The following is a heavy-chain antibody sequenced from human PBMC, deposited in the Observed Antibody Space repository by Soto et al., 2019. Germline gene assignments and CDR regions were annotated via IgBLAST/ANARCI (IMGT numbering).Heavy chain of an antibody. Sequence: QVQLQESGPGLVKPSGTLSLTCAVSGGSISSSNWWSWVRQPPGKGLEWIGEIYHSGSTNYNPSLKSRVNISVDKSKNQFSLKLSSVTAADTAVYYCAKEPRDYGDYERWFDPWGQGTLVTVSS. D-gene: IGHD4-17*01. CDR2: IYHSGST. CDR1: GGSISSSNW. CDR3: AKEPRDYGDYERWFDP. J-gene: IGHJ5*02. V-gene: IGHV4-4*02.